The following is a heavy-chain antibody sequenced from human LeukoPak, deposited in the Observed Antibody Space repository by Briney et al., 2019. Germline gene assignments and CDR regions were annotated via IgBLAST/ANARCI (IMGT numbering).Heavy chain of an antibody. CDR3: ARELGYCSSNSCYGGTFNY. CDR1: GGSFSGYY. V-gene: IGHV4-34*01. CDR2: INHSGST. Sequence: SSETLSLTCAVFGGSFSGYYWSWIRQPPGKGLEWIGEINHSGSTNYNPSLKSRVTISGDTSKNQFSLKLSSVTAADTAVYYCARELGYCSSNSCYGGTFNYWGQGTLVTVSS. D-gene: IGHD2-2*01. J-gene: IGHJ4*02.